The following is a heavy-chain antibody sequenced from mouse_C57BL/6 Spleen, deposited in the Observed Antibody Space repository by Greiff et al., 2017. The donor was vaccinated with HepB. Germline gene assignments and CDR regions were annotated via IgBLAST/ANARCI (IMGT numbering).Heavy chain of an antibody. Sequence: VQLQQSGAELVKPGASVKISCKASGYAFSSYWMNWVKQRPGKGLEWIGQIYPGDGDTNYNGKFKGKATLTADKSSSKAYMQLSSLTSEDSAVYFCARDYGSGVPYAMDYWGQGTSVTVSS. J-gene: IGHJ4*01. CDR2: IYPGDGDT. CDR1: GYAFSSYW. D-gene: IGHD1-1*01. V-gene: IGHV1-80*01. CDR3: ARDYGSGVPYAMDY.